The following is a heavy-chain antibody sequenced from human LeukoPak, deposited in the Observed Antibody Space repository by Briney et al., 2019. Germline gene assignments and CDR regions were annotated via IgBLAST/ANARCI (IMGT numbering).Heavy chain of an antibody. D-gene: IGHD6-6*01. CDR2: IYYSGST. CDR1: GGSISSSSYY. CDR3: ARTLGGGSSSRRYFDY. V-gene: IGHV4-39*07. J-gene: IGHJ4*02. Sequence: SETLSLTCTVSGGSISSSSYYWGWIRQPPGKGLEWIGSIYYSGSTYYNPSLKSRVTISIDTSKNQFSLKLSSVTAADTAVYYCARTLGGGSSSRRYFDYWGQGTLVTVSS.